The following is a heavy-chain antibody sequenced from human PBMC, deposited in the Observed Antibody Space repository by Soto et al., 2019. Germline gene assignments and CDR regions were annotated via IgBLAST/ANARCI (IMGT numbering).Heavy chain of an antibody. CDR3: ARRGYYYDSSGYPSVWY. CDR1: GGSISSGGYY. Sequence: PSETLSLTCAVSGGSISSGGYYWGWIRQPPGKGLEWIGSIYYSGSTYYNPSLKSRVTISVDTSKNQFSLKLSSVTAADTAVYYCARRGYYYDSSGYPSVWYWGQGTLVTVS. J-gene: IGHJ4*02. CDR2: IYYSGST. D-gene: IGHD3-22*01. V-gene: IGHV4-39*01.